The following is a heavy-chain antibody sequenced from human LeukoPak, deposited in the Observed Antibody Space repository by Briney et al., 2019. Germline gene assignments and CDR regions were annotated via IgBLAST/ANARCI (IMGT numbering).Heavy chain of an antibody. V-gene: IGHV3-74*01. CDR1: GFTFTNYW. CDR2: VDHGGSGT. Sequence: GGSLRLSCAASGFTFTNYWMHWVRQPPGKGLVWVSRVDHGGSGTAHADSVTGRFTISRDNAKNTVYLQMNSLRAEDTAVYYCATDLGWGQGTLVTVSS. J-gene: IGHJ4*02. CDR3: ATDLG. D-gene: IGHD4-17*01.